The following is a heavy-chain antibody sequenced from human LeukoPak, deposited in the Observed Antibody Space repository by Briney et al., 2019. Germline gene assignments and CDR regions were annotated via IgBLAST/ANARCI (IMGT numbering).Heavy chain of an antibody. D-gene: IGHD6-19*01. J-gene: IGHJ4*02. V-gene: IGHV4-4*07. Sequence: MTSETLSLTCTVSGVSISSYYWTWIRQSAGKGLEWLGRMYTSGSTKYSPSFESRVTMSGDASKNQFSLRLNSVTAADTAIYYCARIYSRGWSLDSWGPGTLVTVSS. CDR1: GVSISSYY. CDR2: MYTSGST. CDR3: ARIYSRGWSLDS.